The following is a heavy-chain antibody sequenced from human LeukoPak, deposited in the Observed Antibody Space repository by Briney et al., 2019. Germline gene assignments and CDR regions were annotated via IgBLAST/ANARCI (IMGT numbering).Heavy chain of an antibody. J-gene: IGHJ3*02. CDR2: IYTSANT. CDR1: GASISSYY. Sequence: RSDTLSLTCNVSGASISSYYWSWIRQPAGKGLEWIGRIYTSANTHYSPSFKSRATISIDRSKNQFSLNLPSVTAADTAVYYCARDRIWNDAGHDPFDIWGQGTMVTVSS. CDR3: ARDRIWNDAGHDPFDI. V-gene: IGHV4-4*07. D-gene: IGHD1-1*01.